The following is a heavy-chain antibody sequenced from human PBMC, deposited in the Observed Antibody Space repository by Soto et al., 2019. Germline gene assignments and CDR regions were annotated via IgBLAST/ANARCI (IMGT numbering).Heavy chain of an antibody. J-gene: IGHJ4*02. CDR1: SAPVSSSTYT. Sequence: SETLSLTCTVSSAPVSSSTYTWGWIRQPPGKGLEWIGSIYYSGSTHYNPSLKSRVAVSVDTSKNQFSLYLNSVTAADTAVYYCARWVEVSLDYFDSWGQGTPVTVSS. CDR3: ARWVEVSLDYFDS. CDR2: IYYSGST. D-gene: IGHD2-15*01. V-gene: IGHV4-39*07.